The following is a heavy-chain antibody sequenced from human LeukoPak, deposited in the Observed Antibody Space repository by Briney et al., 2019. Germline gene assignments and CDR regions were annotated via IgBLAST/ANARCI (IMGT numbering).Heavy chain of an antibody. CDR3: ARDSVYCSSTSCYYYGMDV. V-gene: IGHV4-30-4*01. CDR1: GGSISSGDYY. J-gene: IGHJ6*02. Sequence: PSQTLSLTCTVSGGSISSGDYYWSWIRQPPGKGLEWIGYIYYSGSTYYNPSLKSRVTRSVDTSKNQFSLKLSSVTAADTAVYYCARDSVYCSSTSCYYYGMDVWGQGTTVTVSS. D-gene: IGHD2-2*01. CDR2: IYYSGST.